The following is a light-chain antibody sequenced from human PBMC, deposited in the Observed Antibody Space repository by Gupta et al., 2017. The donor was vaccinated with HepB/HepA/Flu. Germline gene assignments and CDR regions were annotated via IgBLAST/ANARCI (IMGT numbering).Light chain of an antibody. CDR3: QSYDSSPNVV. V-gene: IGLV1-40*01. CDR2: GNS. J-gene: IGLJ2*01. Sequence: QSVLTQPPSVSGAPGQRVTISCTGSSSNIGAGYDVHWYQQLPGTAPKLLIYGNSNRPSGVPDRFSGSKSGTSASLAMTGLQAEDEADYYCQSYDSSPNVVFGGGTKLTVL. CDR1: SSNIGAGYD.